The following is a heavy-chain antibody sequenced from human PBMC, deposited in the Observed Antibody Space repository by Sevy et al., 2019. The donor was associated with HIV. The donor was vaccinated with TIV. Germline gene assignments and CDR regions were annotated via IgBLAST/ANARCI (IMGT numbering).Heavy chain of an antibody. J-gene: IGHJ4*02. CDR2: MSGSGGSGDRT. CDR1: GFTFSSYA. D-gene: IGHD3-22*01. V-gene: IGHV3-23*01. CDR3: ARKYDSSGYFDY. Sequence: GGSLRLSCAASGFTFSSYAMNWVRQAPGKGLEWVSGMSGSGGSGDRTNYADSVKGRFTISRDDSKNSLYLQLNSLRAEDTAIYYCARKYDSSGYFDYWGQGTLVTVSS.